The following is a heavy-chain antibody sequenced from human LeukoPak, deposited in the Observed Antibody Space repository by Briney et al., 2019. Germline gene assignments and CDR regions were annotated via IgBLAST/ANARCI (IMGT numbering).Heavy chain of an antibody. CDR2: INPNSGGT. CDR3: ARDYGDYEFASY. Sequence: ASVKVSCKASGYTFTGYYMHWVRQAPGQGLEWMGWINPNSGGTNYAQKFQGRVTMTRDTSISTAYMELSRLRSDDTAVNYCARDYGDYEFASYWGQGTLVTVSS. D-gene: IGHD4-17*01. V-gene: IGHV1-2*02. CDR1: GYTFTGYY. J-gene: IGHJ4*02.